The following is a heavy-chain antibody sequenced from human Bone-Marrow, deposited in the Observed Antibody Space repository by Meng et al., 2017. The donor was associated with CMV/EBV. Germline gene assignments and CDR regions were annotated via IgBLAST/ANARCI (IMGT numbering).Heavy chain of an antibody. V-gene: IGHV3-33*06. CDR2: IWYDASNK. CDR1: GFTFTYYA. D-gene: IGHD6-6*01. CDR3: AKARSSSWMDYSMDV. J-gene: IGHJ6*02. Sequence: GESLKISCATSGFTFTYYAMHWVRQAPGKGLEWVAIIWYDASNKYYADSVKGRFTISRDNPKNTLYLQMNSLRAEDTAVYFCAKARSSSWMDYSMDVWGQGTTVTVSS.